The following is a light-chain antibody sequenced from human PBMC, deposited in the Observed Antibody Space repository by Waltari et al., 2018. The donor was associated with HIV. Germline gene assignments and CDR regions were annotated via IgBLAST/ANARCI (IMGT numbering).Light chain of an antibody. CDR1: NSTAGSQH. Sequence: QSLLTQPPSASGTLGQMFTISCPGSNSTAGSQHVYWYQQVTGTAPKQIIYRNDQRRSGVPDRFSAANSGASASLSISGLRSEDEADYYCVAWDDSLSGFAFGTGTKVTVL. CDR2: RND. J-gene: IGLJ1*01. CDR3: VAWDDSLSGFA. V-gene: IGLV1-47*01.